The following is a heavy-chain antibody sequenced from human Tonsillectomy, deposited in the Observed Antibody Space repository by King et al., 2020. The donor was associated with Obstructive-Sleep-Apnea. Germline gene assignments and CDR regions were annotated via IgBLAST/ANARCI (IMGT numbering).Heavy chain of an antibody. J-gene: IGHJ6*02. CDR3: VKGDYGSGQSGGDV. Sequence: VQLVESGGGLVQPGRSLRLSCAVSGFTLDDYAMHWVRQAPGKGLEGVSGISWNSGTIGYVDSVQGRFTISRDNAKNSLYLQMNSLRAEDTALYYCVKGDYGSGQSGGDVWGQGTTVTVSS. D-gene: IGHD3-10*01. CDR1: GFTLDDYA. V-gene: IGHV3-9*01. CDR2: ISWNSGTI.